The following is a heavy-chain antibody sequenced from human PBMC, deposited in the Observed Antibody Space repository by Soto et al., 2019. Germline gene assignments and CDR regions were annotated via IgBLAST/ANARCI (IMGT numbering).Heavy chain of an antibody. CDR2: LSGSGATT. V-gene: IGHV3-23*01. J-gene: IGHJ4*02. CDR1: GFTFTSAA. Sequence: PGGSLRLSCAASGFTFTSAAVSWLRQAPGKGLEWVSTLSGSGATTYYADSVKGRFTISRDNSKNTLYLQMNSLRAEDTALYYCAKTRESGIYFYFGSWGQGALVTVSS. D-gene: IGHD1-26*01. CDR3: AKTRESGIYFYFGS.